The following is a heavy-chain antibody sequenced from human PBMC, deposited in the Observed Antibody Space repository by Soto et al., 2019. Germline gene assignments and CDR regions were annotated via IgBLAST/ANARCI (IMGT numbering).Heavy chain of an antibody. D-gene: IGHD3-10*01. CDR1: GFPISSSY. CDR2: IYYSGST. J-gene: IGHJ3*02. CDR3: ARQVVIHRGGAFDI. V-gene: IGHV4-59*08. Sequence: PSDTLSLTCNSSGFPISSSYWSWFGQAPGKGLEWIGYIYYSGSTNYNPSLKSRVTISVDTSKNQFSLKLSSVTAADTAVYYCARQVVIHRGGAFDIWGQGTMVT.